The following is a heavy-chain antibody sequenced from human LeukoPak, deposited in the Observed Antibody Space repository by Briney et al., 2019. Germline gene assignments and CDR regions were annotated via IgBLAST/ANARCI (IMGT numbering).Heavy chain of an antibody. V-gene: IGHV4-39*01. Sequence: SETLSLTCTVSGGSISSSSYYWGWIRQPPGKGLEWIGSIYYSGSTYYNPSLKSRVTISVDTSKNQFSLKLSSVTAADTAVYYCARHEEFYDSSGYLFSQPWEAFDIWGQGTMVTVSS. CDR2: IYYSGST. CDR1: GGSISSSSYY. CDR3: ARHEEFYDSSGYLFSQPWEAFDI. D-gene: IGHD3-22*01. J-gene: IGHJ3*02.